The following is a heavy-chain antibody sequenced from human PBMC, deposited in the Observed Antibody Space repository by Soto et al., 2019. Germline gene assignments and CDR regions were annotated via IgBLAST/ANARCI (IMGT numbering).Heavy chain of an antibody. V-gene: IGHV3-30-3*01. D-gene: IGHD3-16*01. CDR1: GFTFSNYG. Sequence: QVQLVASGGGVVQPGRSLRLSCTASGFTFSNYGMHWVRQAPGKGLKWVAVISYDGSNKYYAYSVKGRFTISRDNAKNTLYLQMNSLRAEDTAVYYCARGRDYLGGDFDYWGQGTLVTVSS. J-gene: IGHJ4*02. CDR3: ARGRDYLGGDFDY. CDR2: ISYDGSNK.